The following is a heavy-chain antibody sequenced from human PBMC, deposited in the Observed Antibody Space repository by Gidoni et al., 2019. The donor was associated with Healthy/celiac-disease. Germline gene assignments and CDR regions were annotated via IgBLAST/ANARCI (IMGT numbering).Heavy chain of an antibody. J-gene: IGHJ4*02. D-gene: IGHD4-17*01. Sequence: QVQLVESAGAVVEPGRALRLSCATSGFTFSSYGMHWVRQAPGKGLEWVAVISYDGSNKYYADSVKGRFTISRDNSKNTLYLQMNSLRAEDTAVYYCAKGTTVTTHWGQGTLVTVSS. CDR2: ISYDGSNK. CDR1: GFTFSSYG. V-gene: IGHV3-30*18. CDR3: AKGTTVTTH.